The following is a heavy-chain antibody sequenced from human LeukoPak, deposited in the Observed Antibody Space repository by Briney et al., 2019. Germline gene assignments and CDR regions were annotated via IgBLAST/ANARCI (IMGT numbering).Heavy chain of an antibody. CDR3: AKGPSPGYCSSTSCYYDY. CDR2: ISDSGGST. V-gene: IGHV3-23*01. CDR1: GFRFNNYA. D-gene: IGHD2-2*01. Sequence: GGSLRLSCAASGFRFNNYAMSWVRQAPGKGLEWVTAISDSGGSTYYADSVKGRFTISRDNSKDTLYLQMNSLRGDDTAVYHCAKGPSPGYCSSTSCYYDYWGQGTLVTVSS. J-gene: IGHJ4*02.